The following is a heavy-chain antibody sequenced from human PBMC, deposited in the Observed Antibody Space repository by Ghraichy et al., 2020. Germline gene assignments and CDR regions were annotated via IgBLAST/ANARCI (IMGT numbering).Heavy chain of an antibody. V-gene: IGHV3-53*01. CDR2: IYSGGST. CDR3: ARSRVSSYYGMDV. CDR1: GFTVSSNY. Sequence: GESLNISCAASGFTVSSNYMSWVRQAPGKGLEWVSVIYSGGSTYYADSVKGRFTISRDNSKNTLYLQMNSLRAEDTAVYYCARSRVSSYYGMDVWGQGTTVTVSS. J-gene: IGHJ6*02.